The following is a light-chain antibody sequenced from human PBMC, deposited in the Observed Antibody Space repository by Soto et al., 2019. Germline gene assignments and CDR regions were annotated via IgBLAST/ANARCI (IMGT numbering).Light chain of an antibody. CDR3: QQYCSTPYT. V-gene: IGKV3-20*01. J-gene: IGKJ2*01. CDR2: VAS. Sequence: EIVLTQSPGTLSLSPGERATLSCRASHSVSSNYLAWYQQKPGQAPRLLIYVASSRATGVPDWFSGSGSGADFTLTISRLEPEDVAVYSCQQYCSTPYTFGPGTNLEIK. CDR1: HSVSSNY.